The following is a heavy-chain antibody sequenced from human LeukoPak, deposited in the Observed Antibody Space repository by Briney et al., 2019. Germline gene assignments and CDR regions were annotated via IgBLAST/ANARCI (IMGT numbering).Heavy chain of an antibody. CDR3: ARGSRRYCSGGSCPYFDY. Sequence: SETLSLTCTVSGGSISSYYWSWIRQPAGKGLEWIGRIYTSGSTNYNPSLKSRVTMSVDTSKNQFSLKLSSVTAADTAVYYCARGSRRYCSGGSCPYFDYWGQGTLVTVSS. CDR1: GGSISSYY. J-gene: IGHJ4*02. V-gene: IGHV4-4*07. CDR2: IYTSGST. D-gene: IGHD2-15*01.